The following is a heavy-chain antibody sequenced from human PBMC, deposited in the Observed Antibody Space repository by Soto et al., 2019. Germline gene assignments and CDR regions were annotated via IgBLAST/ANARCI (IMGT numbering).Heavy chain of an antibody. V-gene: IGHV3-15*07. CDR1: GFTFSNAW. J-gene: IGHJ5*02. D-gene: IGHD3-22*01. CDR3: TTDLSYYYDSSGYSVAS. CDR2: IKSKTDGGTT. Sequence: EVQLVESGGGLVKPGGSLRLSCAASGFTFSNAWMNWVRQAPGKGLEWVGRIKSKTDGGTTDYAAPVKGRFTISRDDSKNTLYLQMNSPKTEDTAVYYCTTDLSYYYDSSGYSVASWGQGTLVTVSS.